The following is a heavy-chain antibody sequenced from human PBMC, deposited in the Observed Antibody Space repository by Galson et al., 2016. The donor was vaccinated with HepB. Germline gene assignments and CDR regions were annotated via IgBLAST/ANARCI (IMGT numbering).Heavy chain of an antibody. Sequence: LSLTCAVYGGFFSSYYWSWIRQPPGKGLEWIGEINHSGSTNYNPSLKSRVTISVDTSKNQFSLKLSSVTAADTAVYYCARGDNPDYGDYASAYYYMDVWGKGTTVTVSS. CDR3: ARGDNPDYGDYASAYYYMDV. J-gene: IGHJ6*03. V-gene: IGHV4-34*01. CDR1: GGFFSSYY. D-gene: IGHD4-17*01. CDR2: INHSGST.